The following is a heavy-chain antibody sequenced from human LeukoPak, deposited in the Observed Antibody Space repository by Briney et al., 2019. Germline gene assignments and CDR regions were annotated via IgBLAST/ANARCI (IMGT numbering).Heavy chain of an antibody. V-gene: IGHV4-39*07. CDR1: GGSISSSSYY. Sequence: SETLSLTCTVSGGSISSSSYYWGWIRQPPGKGLEWIGSIYYSGSTYYNPSLKSRVTISVDTSKNQFSLKLSSVTAADTAVYYCARATRWGEIDYWGQGTLVTVSS. CDR2: IYYSGST. CDR3: ARATRWGEIDY. D-gene: IGHD3-10*01. J-gene: IGHJ4*02.